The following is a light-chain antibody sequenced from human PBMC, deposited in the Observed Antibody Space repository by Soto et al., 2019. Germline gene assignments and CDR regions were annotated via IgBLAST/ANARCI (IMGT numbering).Light chain of an antibody. Sequence: EIVMTQSPATLSVSPGERATLSGRASQSVSNNLAWYQKKPGQAPRLLIYGASTRATGIPARFSGVGSGTEFTLTISSLQSEDFAVYYCQQYNNWWTFGQGTRVEIK. CDR2: GAS. J-gene: IGKJ1*01. CDR1: QSVSNN. V-gene: IGKV3-15*01. CDR3: QQYNNWWT.